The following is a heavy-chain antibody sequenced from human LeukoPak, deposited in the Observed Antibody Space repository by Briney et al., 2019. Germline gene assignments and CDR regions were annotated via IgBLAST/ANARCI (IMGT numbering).Heavy chain of an antibody. CDR2: IWYDGSKT. J-gene: IGHJ4*02. Sequence: GGSLRLSCAASGFTFSSYGMHWVRQAPGKGREWVAVIWYDGSKTYYVDSVKGRLTISRDNSKNMLYLKMNSLRAEDTAVYYCARDPRGIAVAGTLDYWGQGTLVTVSS. CDR3: ARDPRGIAVAGTLDY. CDR1: GFTFSSYG. V-gene: IGHV3-33*01. D-gene: IGHD6-13*01.